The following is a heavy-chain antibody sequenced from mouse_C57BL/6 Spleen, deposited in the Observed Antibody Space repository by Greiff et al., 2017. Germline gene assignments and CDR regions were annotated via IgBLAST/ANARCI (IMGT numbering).Heavy chain of an antibody. Sequence: EVKVEESGGGLVKPGGSLKLSCAASGFTFSSYAMSWVRQTPEKRLEWVATISDGGSYTYYPDNVKGRFTISRDNAKNNLYLQMSHLKSEDTAMYYCAREGYYGSSYDAMDYWGQGTSVTVSS. D-gene: IGHD1-1*01. CDR2: ISDGGSYT. CDR1: GFTFSSYA. J-gene: IGHJ4*01. CDR3: AREGYYGSSYDAMDY. V-gene: IGHV5-4*01.